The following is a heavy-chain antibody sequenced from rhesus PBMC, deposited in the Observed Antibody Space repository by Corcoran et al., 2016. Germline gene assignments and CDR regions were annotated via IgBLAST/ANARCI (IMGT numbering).Heavy chain of an antibody. J-gene: IGHJ5-1*01. D-gene: IGHD6-13*01. V-gene: IGHV4-165*01. Sequence: QVQLQQWGEGLVKPSETLSLTCVVYGGSVSGYWWGWSRQPPGQGLEWIGHHRSGGSPNYDPSLKSRFPFSIDPSKTLFSLKLRSVTAADTAVYYCARIPRYAAGDVWGPGVLVTVSS. CDR3: ARIPRYAAGDV. CDR2: HRSGGSP. CDR1: GGSVSGYW.